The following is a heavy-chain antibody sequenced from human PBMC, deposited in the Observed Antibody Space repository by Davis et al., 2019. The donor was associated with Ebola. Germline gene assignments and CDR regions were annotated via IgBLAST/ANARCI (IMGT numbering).Heavy chain of an antibody. CDR2: VSTDGRST. CDR1: GFIFSNYW. V-gene: IGHV3-74*01. D-gene: IGHD2-15*01. CDR3: ARGLPLDY. J-gene: IGHJ4*02. Sequence: GESLKISCAASGFIFSNYWMHWVRQAPGKGLVWVSRVSTDGRSTYYADSVKGRFTISRDNAGNTLYLRMNSLRAEDTAVYYCARGLPLDYWGQGTLVTVSS.